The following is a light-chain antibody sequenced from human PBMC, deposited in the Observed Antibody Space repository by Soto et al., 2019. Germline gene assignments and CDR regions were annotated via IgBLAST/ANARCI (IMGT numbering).Light chain of an antibody. CDR3: CSYAGSSIVV. CDR1: SSDVGSYNL. Sequence: QSALTQPASVSGSPGQSITISCTGTSSDVGSYNLVSWYQQHPGKAAKLMIYEGSKRPSGVSNRFSGSKSGNTASLTISGLQAEDEADYYCCSYAGSSIVVFGGGTQLTVL. V-gene: IGLV2-23*01. J-gene: IGLJ2*01. CDR2: EGS.